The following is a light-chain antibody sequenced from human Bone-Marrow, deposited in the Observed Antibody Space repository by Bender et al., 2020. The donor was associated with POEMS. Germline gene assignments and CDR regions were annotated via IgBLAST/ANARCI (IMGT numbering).Light chain of an antibody. Sequence: QSALTQPASVSGSPGQSITISCTGTSSDVGGYNHVSWYQQHPAKVPKLVIYDVYNRPSGVSNRFSGSKSDNTASLTISGLQAEDEADFYCCSYAGSSIWVFGGGTKLTVL. CDR2: DVY. V-gene: IGLV2-23*02. J-gene: IGLJ3*02. CDR1: SSDVGGYNH. CDR3: CSYAGSSIWV.